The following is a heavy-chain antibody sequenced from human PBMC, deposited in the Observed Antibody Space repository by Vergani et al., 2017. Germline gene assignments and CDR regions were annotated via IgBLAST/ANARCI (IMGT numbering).Heavy chain of an antibody. V-gene: IGHV3-23*01. CDR3: TKGSRGYTGYFFDY. D-gene: IGHD5-12*01. J-gene: IGHJ4*02. Sequence: EVQLLESGGDLVQPGGSLRLSCEASGFSFPGYAMSWVRQAPGKGLEWVSSVSGSSATPYYADSVKGRFIISRDNSKNTLHLQMNSLRADDTPVYYCTKGSRGYTGYFFDYWGQGTLATVSS. CDR2: VSGSSATP. CDR1: GFSFPGYA.